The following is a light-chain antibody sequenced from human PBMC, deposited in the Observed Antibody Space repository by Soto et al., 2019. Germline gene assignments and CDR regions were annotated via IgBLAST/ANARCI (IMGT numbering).Light chain of an antibody. CDR2: KAS. CDR3: QQNTPYPYT. CDR1: HSISRW. V-gene: IGKV1-5*03. Sequence: DIQMTQSPSTLSASVGDRVTITCRASHSISRWLAWYQQKPGNAPKVLIYKASNLETGVPPRFSGSGSETEFTLTISSQQPDDYATNYPQQNTPYPYTFGQGTKVEI. J-gene: IGKJ2*01.